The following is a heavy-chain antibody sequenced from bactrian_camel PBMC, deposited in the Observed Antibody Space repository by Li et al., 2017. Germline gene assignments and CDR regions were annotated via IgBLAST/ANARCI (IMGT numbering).Heavy chain of an antibody. CDR3: AANPFWTYGAACSYTRPADFVY. D-gene: IGHD2*01. J-gene: IGHJ6*01. CDR1: RRTYSTYC. Sequence: QLVESGGGSAQAGGSLSVSCTVSRRTYSTYCMGWFRQAPGKEREGVAAIDSRGGTAYADSAGRFTISQDNAKNTLYLQMNSLKPEDTAMYYCAANPFWTYGAACSYTRPADFVYWGQGTQVTVS. V-gene: IGHV3S57*01. CDR2: IDSRGGT.